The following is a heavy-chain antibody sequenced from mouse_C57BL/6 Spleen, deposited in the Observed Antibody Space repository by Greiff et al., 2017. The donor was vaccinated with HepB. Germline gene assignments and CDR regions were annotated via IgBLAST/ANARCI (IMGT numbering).Heavy chain of an antibody. J-gene: IGHJ3*01. D-gene: IGHD2-2*01. CDR3: AREDGYDGFAY. Sequence: VQLKESGPGLVKPSQSLSLTCSVTGYSITSGYYWNWIRQFPGNKLEWMGYISYDGSNNYNPSLKNRISITRDTSKNQFFLKLNSVTTEDTATYYCAREDGYDGFAYWGQGTLVTVSA. V-gene: IGHV3-6*01. CDR2: ISYDGSN. CDR1: GYSITSGYY.